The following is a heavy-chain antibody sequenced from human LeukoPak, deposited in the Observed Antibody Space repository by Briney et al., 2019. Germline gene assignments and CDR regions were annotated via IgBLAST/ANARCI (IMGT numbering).Heavy chain of an antibody. CDR1: GYTFTNYY. Sequence: ASVKVSCKSSGYTFTNYYMHWVRQAPGQGLEWMGIINPSAGRTTYAQKFQGRVSVTRDTSRSTVYMELSSLTSEDTAVYYCARSRGFSGYDYVDHWGQGTLGTVSS. J-gene: IGHJ4*02. CDR3: ARSRGFSGYDYVDH. CDR2: INPSAGRT. D-gene: IGHD5-12*01. V-gene: IGHV1-46*03.